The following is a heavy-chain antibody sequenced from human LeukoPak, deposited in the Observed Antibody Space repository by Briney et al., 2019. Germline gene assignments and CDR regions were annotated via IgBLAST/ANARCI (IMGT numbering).Heavy chain of an antibody. D-gene: IGHD3-22*01. Sequence: GRSLRLSCAASGFTFSSYAMSWVRQAPGKGLEWVSAISGSGGSTYYADSVKGRFTISRDNSKNTLYLQMNSLRAEDTAVYYCAKGDYDSSGYYYNPYGMDVWGQGTTVTVSS. CDR3: AKGDYDSSGYYYNPYGMDV. V-gene: IGHV3-23*01. J-gene: IGHJ6*02. CDR1: GFTFSSYA. CDR2: ISGSGGST.